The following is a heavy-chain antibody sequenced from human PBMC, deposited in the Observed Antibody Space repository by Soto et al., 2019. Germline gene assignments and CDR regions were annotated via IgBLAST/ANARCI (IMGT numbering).Heavy chain of an antibody. CDR2: ILSNDEK. CDR1: GFSLSNARMG. V-gene: IGHV2-26*01. CDR3: ARTAYIRGVFISPDY. J-gene: IGHJ4*02. Sequence: SGPTLVNPTETLTLTCTVSGFSLSNARMGVSWIRQPPGKAREWLAHILSNDEKSYSTSLKSRLTISKDTSKSQVVLTMTNMDPVDTATYYCARTAYIRGVFISPDYWGQGTPVTVSS. D-gene: IGHD3-10*01.